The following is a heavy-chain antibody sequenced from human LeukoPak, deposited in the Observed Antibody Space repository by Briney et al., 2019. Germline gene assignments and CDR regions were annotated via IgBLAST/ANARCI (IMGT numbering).Heavy chain of an antibody. CDR2: IYYTGNT. V-gene: IGHV4-39*07. CDR1: GDSITGYY. Sequence: SETLSLTCSVSGDSITGYYWGWIRQPPGKGLEWIGNIYYTGNTYYNPSLKSRVTISVDTSKNQFSLKLSSVTAADTAVYYCARAGWFGEFLDYWGQGTLVTVSS. D-gene: IGHD3-10*01. CDR3: ARAGWFGEFLDY. J-gene: IGHJ4*02.